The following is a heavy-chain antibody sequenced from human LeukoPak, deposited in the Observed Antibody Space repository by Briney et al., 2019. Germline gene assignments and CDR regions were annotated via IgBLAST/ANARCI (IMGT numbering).Heavy chain of an antibody. J-gene: IGHJ1*01. CDR1: GYTFTSYY. D-gene: IGHD1-26*01. CDR2: ISAYNGNT. V-gene: IGHV1-18*04. CDR3: AGGWGATKSEYFQH. Sequence: ASVKVSCKASGYTFTSYYMHWVRQAPGQGLEWMGWISAYNGNTNYAQKLQGRVTMTTDTSTSTAYMELRSLRSDDTAVYYCAGGWGATKSEYFQHWGQGTLVTVSS.